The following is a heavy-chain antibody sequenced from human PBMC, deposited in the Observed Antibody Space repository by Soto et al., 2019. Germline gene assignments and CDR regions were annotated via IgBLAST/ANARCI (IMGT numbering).Heavy chain of an antibody. Sequence: PSETLSLTCTVSGGSISSSSNYWGWIRQPPGKGLEWLGSIYYSGSTYYNPSLKSRVTISVDTSKIQFSLKLSSVTAADTAVYYCARHGNWNYHRANWYIDLWGRGILVTVSS. J-gene: IGHJ2*01. D-gene: IGHD1-7*01. V-gene: IGHV4-39*01. CDR3: ARHGNWNYHRANWYIDL. CDR2: IYYSGST. CDR1: GGSISSSSNY.